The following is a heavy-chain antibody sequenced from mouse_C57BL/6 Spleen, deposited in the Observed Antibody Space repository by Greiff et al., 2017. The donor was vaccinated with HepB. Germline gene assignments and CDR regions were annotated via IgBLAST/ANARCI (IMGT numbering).Heavy chain of an antibody. CDR2: INYDGSST. CDR3: ARDEGGYGTHYFDY. Sequence: EVQLVESEGGLVQPGSSMKLSCTASGFTFSDYYMAWVRQVPEKGLEWVANINYDGSSTYYLDSLKSRFIISRDNAKNILYLQMSSLKSEDTATYYCARDEGGYGTHYFDYWGQGTTLTVSS. CDR1: GFTFSDYY. J-gene: IGHJ2*01. D-gene: IGHD2-10*02. V-gene: IGHV5-16*01.